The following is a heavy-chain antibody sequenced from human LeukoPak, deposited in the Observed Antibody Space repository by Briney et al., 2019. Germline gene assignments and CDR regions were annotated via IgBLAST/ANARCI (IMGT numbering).Heavy chain of an antibody. Sequence: ASVKVTCKASGYTFTGYYMHWVRQAPGQGLEWMGWINPNSGGTNYAQKFQGRVTMTRDTSISTAYMELSRLRSDDTAVYYCARGITMVRGVILSYWGQGTLVTVSS. D-gene: IGHD3-10*01. CDR2: INPNSGGT. CDR3: ARGITMVRGVILSY. CDR1: GYTFTGYY. V-gene: IGHV1-2*02. J-gene: IGHJ4*02.